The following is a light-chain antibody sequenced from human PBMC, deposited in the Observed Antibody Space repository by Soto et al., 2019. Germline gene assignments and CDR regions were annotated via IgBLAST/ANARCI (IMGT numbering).Light chain of an antibody. CDR3: QQYGSSPTT. CDR2: GAS. J-gene: IGKJ1*01. CDR1: QSVTSNY. Sequence: EIVLTQSPGTLSLSPGERATLSCRASQSVTSNYVAWYQQTPGQAPRLLFFGASIRATGIPDRFSGSGSGTDFTLTIIRLEFGDSAVSHCQQYGSSPTTFGQGTRVEIK. V-gene: IGKV3-20*01.